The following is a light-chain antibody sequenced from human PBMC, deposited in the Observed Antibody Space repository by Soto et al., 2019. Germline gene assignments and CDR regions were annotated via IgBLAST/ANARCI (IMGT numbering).Light chain of an antibody. V-gene: IGKV3-15*01. CDR1: QNIRSS. CDR3: QQYDIWPPYT. Sequence: EVLMTQSPSSLSASPGERVTLSCRASQNIRSSLAWYQQRPGQAPRLLIYDASTRATGIPPSFSGGGSGTEFTVTISSLQSEDFAIYYWQQYDIWPPYTFGQGTKVDIK. CDR2: DAS. J-gene: IGKJ2*01.